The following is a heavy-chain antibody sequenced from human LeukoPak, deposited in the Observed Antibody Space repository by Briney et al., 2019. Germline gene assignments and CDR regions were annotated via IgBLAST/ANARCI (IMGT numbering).Heavy chain of an antibody. CDR1: GRSISSYY. CDR3: ARDGYYYDSSGYYF. Sequence: SETLSLTCTVSGRSISSYYWSWIRQPAGKGLEWIGRIYTTGITNYNPSLKSRVTMSVDTSKNQFSLKLTSVTAADTAVYYCARDGYYYDSSGYYFWGQGTLVTVSS. J-gene: IGHJ4*02. D-gene: IGHD3-22*01. CDR2: IYTTGIT. V-gene: IGHV4-4*07.